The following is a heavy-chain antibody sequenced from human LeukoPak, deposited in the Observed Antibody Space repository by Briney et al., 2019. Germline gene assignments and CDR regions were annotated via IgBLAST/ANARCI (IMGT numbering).Heavy chain of an antibody. CDR3: ARDIQVVQGTGGSSGWYRFSDY. CDR1: GGSISSGSYY. J-gene: IGHJ4*02. D-gene: IGHD6-19*01. CDR2: IYTSGST. V-gene: IGHV4-61*02. Sequence: TLSLTCTVSGGSISSGSYYWSWIRQSAGKGLEWIGRIYTSGSTNYNPSLKSRVMMSVDTSKNQSSLKLTSVTAADTAMYYCARDIQVVQGTGGSSGWYRFSDYWGQGTLVTVSS.